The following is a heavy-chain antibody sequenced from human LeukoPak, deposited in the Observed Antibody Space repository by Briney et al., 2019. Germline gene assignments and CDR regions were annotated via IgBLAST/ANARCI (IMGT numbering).Heavy chain of an antibody. Sequence: GGSLSLSCAASGFPFSSYGMSWVRQAPGKGLEWVSAISGSGGTTYYADSVKGRFTISRDNSKNTLYLQMNSLKTEDTAVYYCTRRLYSGYDTDSSYYYYYYMDVWGKGTTVTVSS. CDR1: GFPFSSYG. CDR2: ISGSGGTT. D-gene: IGHD5-12*01. J-gene: IGHJ6*03. V-gene: IGHV3-23*01. CDR3: TRRLYSGYDTDSSYYYYYYMDV.